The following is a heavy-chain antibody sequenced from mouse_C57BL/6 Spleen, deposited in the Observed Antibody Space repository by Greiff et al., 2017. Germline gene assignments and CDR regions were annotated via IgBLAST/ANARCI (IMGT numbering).Heavy chain of an antibody. CDR3: TRYYGTYGYFDV. CDR2: IDPETGGT. Sequence: VQLQQSGAELVRPGASVTLSCKASGYTFTDYEMHWVKQTPVHGLEWIGAIDPETGGTAYNQKFKGKAILTADKSSSTAYMELRSLTSEDSAVYYCTRYYGTYGYFDVWGTGTTVTVSS. J-gene: IGHJ1*03. CDR1: GYTFTDYE. D-gene: IGHD2-1*01. V-gene: IGHV1-15*01.